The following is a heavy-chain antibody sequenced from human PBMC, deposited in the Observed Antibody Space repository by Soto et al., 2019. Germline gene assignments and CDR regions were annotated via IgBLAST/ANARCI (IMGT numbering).Heavy chain of an antibody. CDR1: GYTFISYY. V-gene: IGHV1-46*01. J-gene: IGHJ3*02. D-gene: IGHD1-26*01. CDR3: ASQICGSYNAFDI. CDR2: INPSGSIT. Sequence: ASVKVSCKASGYTFISYYMHWVRQAPGQGLQWMGIINPSGSITTYAQKFQGRVTMTRDTSTSTVYMELSSLTSDDTAVYYCASQICGSYNAFDILGKGKMVIAS.